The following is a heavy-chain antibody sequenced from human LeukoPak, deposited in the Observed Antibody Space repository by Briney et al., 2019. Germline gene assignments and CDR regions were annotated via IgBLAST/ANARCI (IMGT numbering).Heavy chain of an antibody. Sequence: GGSLRLSCAASGFTFNNYAMSWVRQAPGKGLEWVSAISGSGGSTYYVDSVKGRFTISRDNSKNTLYLQMNSLRAEDTALYYCASLDYFDSSDYGDYWGREPWSPSPQ. V-gene: IGHV3-23*01. D-gene: IGHD3-22*01. CDR1: GFTFNNYA. CDR3: ASLDYFDSSDYGDY. J-gene: IGHJ4*02. CDR2: ISGSGGST.